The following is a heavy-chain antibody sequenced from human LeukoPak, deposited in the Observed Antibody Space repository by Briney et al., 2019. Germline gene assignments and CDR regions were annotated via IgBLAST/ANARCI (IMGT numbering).Heavy chain of an antibody. J-gene: IGHJ4*02. CDR2: NNPNSGCT. CDR3: ARFRTDYYDSSGYYSRLGFLDY. Sequence: ASVKVSFKASGYTFTGHYMHWVRQAPGQGPEWRGWNNPNSGCTNYAQKFQGRVTMTRDTSISTAYMELSRLRSDDTAVYYCARFRTDYYDSSGYYSRLGFLDYWGQGTLVTVSS. CDR1: GYTFTGHY. V-gene: IGHV1-2*02. D-gene: IGHD3-22*01.